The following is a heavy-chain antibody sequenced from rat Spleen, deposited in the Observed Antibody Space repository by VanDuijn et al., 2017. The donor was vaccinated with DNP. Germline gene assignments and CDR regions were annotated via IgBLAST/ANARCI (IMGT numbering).Heavy chain of an antibody. CDR1: GYSITSNY. D-gene: IGHD1-4*01. CDR2: ISYSGTT. Sequence: EVQLQESGPGLVKPSQSLSLICSVTGYSITSNYWGWIRKFPGNKMEYIGHISYSGTTNYNPSLKSRISITRDTSKNQFFLQLNSVTTEDTATYYCARWPGYNPPYAMDAWGQGTSVTVPS. J-gene: IGHJ4*01. V-gene: IGHV3-1*01. CDR3: ARWPGYNPPYAMDA.